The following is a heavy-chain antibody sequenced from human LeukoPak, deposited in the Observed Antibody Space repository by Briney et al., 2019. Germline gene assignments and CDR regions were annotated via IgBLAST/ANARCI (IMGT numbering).Heavy chain of an antibody. J-gene: IGHJ5*02. Sequence: SETLSLTCTVSGGSISSGSYYWGWIRQPPGKGLEWIGSMFYSGSTYYNPSLKSRDTISGDTSKNQFSLKLTSVTAADTAVYYCARATTIKGWFDPWGQGTLVTVSS. D-gene: IGHD1-14*01. CDR2: MFYSGST. V-gene: IGHV4-39*01. CDR3: ARATTIKGWFDP. CDR1: GGSISSGSYY.